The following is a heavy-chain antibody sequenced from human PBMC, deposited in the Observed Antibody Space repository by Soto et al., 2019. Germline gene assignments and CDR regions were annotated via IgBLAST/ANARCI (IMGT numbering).Heavy chain of an antibody. V-gene: IGHV4-31*03. J-gene: IGHJ5*02. CDR2: ISYSGSA. D-gene: IGHD2-2*01. CDR3: ARRRCTTTTCFDP. Sequence: SETLSLTCSVSVGSINSGNYYWSWIRQHPGKGLEWIGYISYSGSAHYNPSLRSRVFISVDTSRNQFSLKLSSVTAADTAVYYCARRRCTTTTCFDPCGQGTLVTVSS. CDR1: VGSINSGNYY.